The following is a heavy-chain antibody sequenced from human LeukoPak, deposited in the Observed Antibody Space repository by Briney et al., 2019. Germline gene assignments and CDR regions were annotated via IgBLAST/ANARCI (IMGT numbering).Heavy chain of an antibody. V-gene: IGHV3-48*01. J-gene: IGHJ4*02. CDR2: MSSGSRTI. Sequence: PGGSLRLSCAASGFAFSSYCMNWVRQAPGRGLEWISYMSSGSRTIYYADSVEGRFTISRDNVKNSLYLLLNSLGADDTAVYFCVRESITGHRDFDYWGQGTLITVSS. CDR3: VRESITGHRDFDY. D-gene: IGHD1-20*01. CDR1: GFAFSSYC.